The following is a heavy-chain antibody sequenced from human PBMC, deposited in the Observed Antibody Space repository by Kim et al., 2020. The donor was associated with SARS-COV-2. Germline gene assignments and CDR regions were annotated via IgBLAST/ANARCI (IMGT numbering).Heavy chain of an antibody. V-gene: IGHV1-2*02. CDR2: INPKDNFT. J-gene: IGHJ6*02. Sequence: ASVKVSCKTSGYTFTGYYIHWVRQAPGQGLEWVGWINPKDNFTEFAQNFQGRVAMTSDPSSDTAFLDLRLVRSDDTAMYFCARDVAIGSPHLSRGFFGLDVWGQGTSVTVS. CDR3: ARDVAIGSPHLSRGFFGLDV. CDR1: GYTFTGYY. D-gene: IGHD2-21*01.